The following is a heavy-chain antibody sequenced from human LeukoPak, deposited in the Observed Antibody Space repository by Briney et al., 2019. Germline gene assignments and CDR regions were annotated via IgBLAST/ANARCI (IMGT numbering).Heavy chain of an antibody. V-gene: IGHV4-59*12. CDR1: GGSINNYY. D-gene: IGHD2-15*01. CDR3: AREGSGPLYYYYYYMDV. CDR2: VFYTGYT. Sequence: SETLSLTCTVSGGSINNYYWSWVRQPPGKGLEWIGYVFYTGYTHYNPSLKSRVTISVDTSKNQFSLKLSSVTAADTAVYYCAREGSGPLYYYYYYMDVWGKGTTVTISS. J-gene: IGHJ6*03.